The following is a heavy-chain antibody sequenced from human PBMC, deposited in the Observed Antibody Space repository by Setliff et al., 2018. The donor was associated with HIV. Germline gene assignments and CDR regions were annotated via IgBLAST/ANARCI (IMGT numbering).Heavy chain of an antibody. J-gene: IGHJ5*02. CDR2: INHSGST. V-gene: IGHV4-34*01. CDR3: ARDYYESSGYHGWRFDP. D-gene: IGHD3-22*01. CDR1: GGSFSGYY. Sequence: SETLSLTCAVYGGSFSGYYWSWIRQPPGKGLEWIGEINHSGSTNYNPSLKSRVTISVDTSKNQFSLKLSSVTAADTAVYYCARDYYESSGYHGWRFDPWGQGTLVTVSS.